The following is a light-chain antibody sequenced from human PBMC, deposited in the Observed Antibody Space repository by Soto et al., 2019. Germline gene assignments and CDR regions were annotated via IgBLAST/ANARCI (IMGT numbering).Light chain of an antibody. J-gene: IGKJ4*02. V-gene: IGKV3-15*01. CDR1: QSVSGS. CDR2: GAS. Sequence: EIVLTQSPGTLSVSPGERATLSCRASQSVSGSLAGYQQKPGQAARLLIYGASTRATGIPARFSGSGSGTGFTLTISSLQSEDFAVYYCQQYNNSPRTFGGGTKVEIK. CDR3: QQYNNSPRT.